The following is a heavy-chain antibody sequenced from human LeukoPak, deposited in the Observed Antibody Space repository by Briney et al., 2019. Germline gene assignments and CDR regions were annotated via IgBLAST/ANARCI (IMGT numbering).Heavy chain of an antibody. CDR2: INHSGST. CDR3: ARVRGLKASYYYGSGSYSSMIYFDY. Sequence: PSETLSLTCAVYGGSFSGYYWSWIRQPPGKGLEWIGEINHSGSTNYNPSPKSRVTISVDTSKNQFPLKLSSVTAADTAVYYCARVRGLKASYYYGSGSYSSMIYFDYWGQGTLVTVSS. V-gene: IGHV4-34*01. CDR1: GGSFSGYY. D-gene: IGHD3-10*01. J-gene: IGHJ4*02.